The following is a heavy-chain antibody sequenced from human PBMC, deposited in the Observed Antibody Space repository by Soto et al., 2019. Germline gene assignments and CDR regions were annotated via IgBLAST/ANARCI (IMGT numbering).Heavy chain of an antibody. Sequence: GGSLRLSCLASGFTFSSYAMHWVRQAPGKGLEYVSAISSNGGSTYYADSVKGRFTISRDNSKNTLYLQMSSLRAEDTAVYYCVKDRIAAADLHHNFDYWGQGTLVTVSS. V-gene: IGHV3-64D*06. D-gene: IGHD6-13*01. CDR3: VKDRIAAADLHHNFDY. CDR1: GFTFSSYA. J-gene: IGHJ4*02. CDR2: ISSNGGST.